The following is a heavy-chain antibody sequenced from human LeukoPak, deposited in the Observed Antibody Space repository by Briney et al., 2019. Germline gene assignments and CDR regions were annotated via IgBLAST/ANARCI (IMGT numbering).Heavy chain of an antibody. V-gene: IGHV4-39*01. D-gene: IGHD3-10*01. Sequence: PSETLSLTCPVSGASISSYYWGWIRQPPGKGLEWIGSIFYSGSTYYNPSLQSRVTISVDTSKNQFSLKLSSVTAADTAVYYCARQSITMVRGINWFDPWGQGTLVTVSS. J-gene: IGHJ5*02. CDR3: ARQSITMVRGINWFDP. CDR1: GASISSYY. CDR2: IFYSGST.